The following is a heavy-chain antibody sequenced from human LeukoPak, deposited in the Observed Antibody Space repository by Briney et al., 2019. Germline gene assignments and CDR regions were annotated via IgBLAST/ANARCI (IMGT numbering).Heavy chain of an antibody. Sequence: PGGSLRLSCGASGFTFSSYGMHWVRQAPGKGLAWVSFVRSDGSFESYAASVKGRFTISRDNSMNTLYLEMNSLTAEDTAIYYCAKEKTTVTSRGAFEIWGQGTMVTVSS. J-gene: IGHJ3*02. CDR3: AKEKTTVTSRGAFEI. CDR1: GFTFSSYG. CDR2: VRSDGSFE. D-gene: IGHD4-17*01. V-gene: IGHV3-30*02.